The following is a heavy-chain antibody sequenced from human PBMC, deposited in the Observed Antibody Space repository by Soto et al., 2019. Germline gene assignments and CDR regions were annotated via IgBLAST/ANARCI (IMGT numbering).Heavy chain of an antibody. CDR2: IYYSGNT. J-gene: IGHJ6*02. Sequence: QVQLQESGPGLVKPSETLSLTCTVSGGSVSSGSYYWSWIRQPPGKGLEWIGSIYYSGNTNYNPSRKSRATISVDTSKNQFSLKLSSVTAADTAVYYCARGSSSWPYNMDVWGQGTTVTVSS. V-gene: IGHV4-61*01. CDR1: GGSVSSGSYY. D-gene: IGHD6-13*01. CDR3: ARGSSSWPYNMDV.